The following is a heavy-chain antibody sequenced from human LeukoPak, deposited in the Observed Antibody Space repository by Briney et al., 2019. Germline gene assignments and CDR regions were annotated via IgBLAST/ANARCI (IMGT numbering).Heavy chain of an antibody. D-gene: IGHD3-22*01. CDR1: GFIFSGYW. CDR2: IKQDGSVK. J-gene: IGHJ4*02. CDR3: ARIDSSGYTFDY. Sequence: PGGSLRLSCAASGFIFSGYWMNWVRQAPGKGLEWVANIKQDGSVKHYVDSVKGRFTISRDNAKNSLYLQITSLRAEDTAVYYCARIDSSGYTFDYWGQGTLVTVSS. V-gene: IGHV3-7*01.